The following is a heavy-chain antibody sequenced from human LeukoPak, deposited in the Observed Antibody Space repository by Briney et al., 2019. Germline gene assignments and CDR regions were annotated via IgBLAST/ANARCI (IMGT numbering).Heavy chain of an antibody. CDR3: AKEPDSSGYSYLGFDY. CDR2: ISGSGGST. J-gene: IGHJ4*02. Sequence: GGSLRPSCAASGFTFSSYAMSWVRQAPGKGLEWVSAISGSGGSTYYADSVKGRFTISRDNSKNTLYLQMNSLRAEDTAVYYCAKEPDSSGYSYLGFDYWGQGTLVTVSS. CDR1: GFTFSSYA. V-gene: IGHV3-23*01. D-gene: IGHD3-22*01.